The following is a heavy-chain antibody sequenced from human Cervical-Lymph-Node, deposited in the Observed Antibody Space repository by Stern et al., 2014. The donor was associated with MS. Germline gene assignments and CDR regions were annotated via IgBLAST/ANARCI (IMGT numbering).Heavy chain of an antibody. V-gene: IGHV3-7*01. CDR2: IKHDETKK. Sequence: EVQLVESGGGLVQPGGSLRLSCEASGFTFSRNWMSWVRQAPGTGLEWVANIKHDETKKNYVDSVKGRFTISRDNAKNSVYLQMNSLRAEDTAVYYCARDVGYGHFDYWGQGALVTVSS. D-gene: IGHD5-12*01. J-gene: IGHJ4*02. CDR3: ARDVGYGHFDY. CDR1: GFTFSRNW.